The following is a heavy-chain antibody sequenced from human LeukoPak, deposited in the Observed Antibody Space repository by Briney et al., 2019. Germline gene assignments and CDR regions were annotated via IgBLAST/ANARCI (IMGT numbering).Heavy chain of an antibody. CDR3: ARGPSRWFDP. CDR2: IYHSGST. J-gene: IGHJ5*02. V-gene: IGHV4-30-2*01. CDR1: GGSISSGGYS. Sequence: SQTLSLTCAVSGGSISSGGYSWSWIRQPPGKGLEWIGYIYHSGSTYYNPSLKSRVTISVDRSKNRFSLKLSSVTAADTAVYYCARGPSRWFDPWGQGTLVTVSS.